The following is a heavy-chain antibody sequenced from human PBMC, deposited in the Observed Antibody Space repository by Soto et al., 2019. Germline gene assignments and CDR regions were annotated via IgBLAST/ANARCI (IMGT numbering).Heavy chain of an antibody. CDR1: GFNFSTYS. Sequence: EVQLVESGGGLVKPGGSLRLSCAASGFNFSTYSLNWVRQAPGKGLEWVSSISSSATYIDYADSVKGRFTISRDNAKSSLYLQMNSLRPEDTGVYYCARYGYYYHSSAYSGYWGQGTPVTVS. V-gene: IGHV3-21*06. CDR2: ISSSATYI. CDR3: ARYGYYYHSSAYSGY. J-gene: IGHJ4*02. D-gene: IGHD3-22*01.